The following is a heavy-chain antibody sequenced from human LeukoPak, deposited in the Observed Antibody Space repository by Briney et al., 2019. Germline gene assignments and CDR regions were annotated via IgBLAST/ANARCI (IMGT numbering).Heavy chain of an antibody. J-gene: IGHJ5*02. CDR2: ISAYNGNT. D-gene: IGHD3-22*01. CDR3: ARGGGQTYYYDSSGYLNWFDP. CDR1: GYTFTSYY. Sequence: ASVKVSCKASGYTFTSYYMHWVRQAPGQGLEWMGWISAYNGNTNYAQKLQGRVTMTTDTSTSTAYMELRSLRSDDTAVYYCARGGGQTYYYDSSGYLNWFDPWGQGTLVTVSS. V-gene: IGHV1-18*04.